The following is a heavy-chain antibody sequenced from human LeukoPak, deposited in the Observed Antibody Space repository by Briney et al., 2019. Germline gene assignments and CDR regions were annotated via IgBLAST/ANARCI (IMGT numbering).Heavy chain of an antibody. CDR2: ISSSGITI. J-gene: IGHJ4*02. Sequence: GGSLRLSCAASGFTFSSYEMNWVRQAPGKGLEWVSYISSSGITIYYADSVKGRFTISRDNAKNSLYLQMNSLRAEDTAVYYCARDLGSYGDYDYFDYWGQGTLVTVSS. CDR3: ARDLGSYGDYDYFDY. D-gene: IGHD4-17*01. CDR1: GFTFSSYE. V-gene: IGHV3-48*03.